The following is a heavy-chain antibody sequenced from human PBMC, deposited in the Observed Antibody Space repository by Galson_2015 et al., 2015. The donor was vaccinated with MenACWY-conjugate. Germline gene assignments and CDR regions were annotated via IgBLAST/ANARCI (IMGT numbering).Heavy chain of an antibody. CDR3: ARDPTTNDAFDI. Sequence: SLRLSCAASGFTFSSYSMNWVRQAPGKGLEWVSSISSSSSYIYCADSVKGRFTISRDNAKNSLYLQMNSLRAEDTAVYYCARDPTTNDAFDIWGQGTMVTVSS. V-gene: IGHV3-21*01. D-gene: IGHD1-26*01. CDR2: ISSSSSYI. J-gene: IGHJ3*02. CDR1: GFTFSSYS.